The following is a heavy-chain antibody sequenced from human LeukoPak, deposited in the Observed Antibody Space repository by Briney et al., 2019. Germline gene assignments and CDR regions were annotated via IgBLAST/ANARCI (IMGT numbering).Heavy chain of an antibody. CDR2: IYTSGST. D-gene: IGHD1-1*01. J-gene: IGHJ6*03. Sequence: SQTLSLTCTVSGGSISSGSYYWSWIRQPAGKGLEWIGCIYTSGSTNYNPSLKSRVTISVDTSKNQFSLKLSSVTAADTAVYYCARVEGRYYYYMDVWGKGTTVTVSS. V-gene: IGHV4-61*02. CDR1: GGSISSGSYY. CDR3: ARVEGRYYYYMDV.